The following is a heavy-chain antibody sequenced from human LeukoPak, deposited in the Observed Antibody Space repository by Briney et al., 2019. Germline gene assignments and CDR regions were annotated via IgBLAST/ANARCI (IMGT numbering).Heavy chain of an antibody. Sequence: PGRSLRLSCAASGFTFDEYAMYWVRQAPGEGREWVSGISWNSGTKVYADSVKGRFSISRDNAKSSLYLQMHSLRVEHMALYYCARRAYCGGDCHNGAFDIWGHETMVTAS. CDR3: ARRAYCGGDCHNGAFDI. J-gene: IGHJ3*02. CDR2: ISWNSGTK. CDR1: GFTFDEYA. V-gene: IGHV3-9*03. D-gene: IGHD2-21*01.